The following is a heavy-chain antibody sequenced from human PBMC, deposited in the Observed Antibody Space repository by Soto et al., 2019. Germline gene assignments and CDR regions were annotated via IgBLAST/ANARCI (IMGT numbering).Heavy chain of an antibody. CDR3: ARESYSSLPGY. V-gene: IGHV3-33*01. CDR1: GFTFSSYG. D-gene: IGHD6-6*01. CDR2: IWYDGSNK. Sequence: LRLSCAASGFTFSSYGMHLVRQAPGKGLEWVAVIWYDGSNKYYADSVKGRFTISRDNSKNTLYLQMNSLRAEDTAVYYCARESYSSLPGYWGQGTLVTVS. J-gene: IGHJ4*02.